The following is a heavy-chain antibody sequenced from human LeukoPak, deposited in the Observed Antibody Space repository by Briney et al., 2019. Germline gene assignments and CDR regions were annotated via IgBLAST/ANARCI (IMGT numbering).Heavy chain of an antibody. D-gene: IGHD3-10*01. CDR3: ARGGHYYGSGRPHFDC. CDR1: GGSFSGYY. CDR2: INHSGST. V-gene: IGHV4-34*01. J-gene: IGHJ4*02. Sequence: SETLSLTCAVYGGSFSGYYWSWIRQPPGKGLEWIGEINHSGSTNYNPSLKSRVTISVDTSKNQFSLKLSSVTAADTAVYYCARGGHYYGSGRPHFDCWGQGTLVTVSS.